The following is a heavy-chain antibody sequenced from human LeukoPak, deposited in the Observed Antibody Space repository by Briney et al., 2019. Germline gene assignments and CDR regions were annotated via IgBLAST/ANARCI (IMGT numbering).Heavy chain of an antibody. D-gene: IGHD5-24*01. CDR3: ARVGDGYNYYYYYYMDV. J-gene: IGHJ6*03. CDR2: MNPNSGNT. V-gene: IGHV1-8*01. CDR1: GYTFTSYD. Sequence: GASVKVSCKASGYTFTSYDINWVRQAAGQGLEWMGWMNPNSGNTGYAQKFQGRVTMTRNTSISTAYMELSSLRSEDTAVYYCARVGDGYNYYYYYYMDVWGKGTTVTVSS.